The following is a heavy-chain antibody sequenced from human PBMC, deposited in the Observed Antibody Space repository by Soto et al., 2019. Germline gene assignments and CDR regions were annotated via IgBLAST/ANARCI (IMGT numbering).Heavy chain of an antibody. J-gene: IGHJ2*01. CDR3: AKNGNIAVAGGNWYFDL. V-gene: IGHV3-21*01. Sequence: EVQLVEPGGGLVKPGGSLRLSCAASGFTFSSYNMNWVRQAPGKGLEWVSSISSSSSYIYYADSVKGRFTISRDNAKNSLDLQMNSLRAEDTAVYYCAKNGNIAVAGGNWYFDLWGRGTLVTVSS. CDR1: GFTFSSYN. D-gene: IGHD6-19*01. CDR2: ISSSSSYI.